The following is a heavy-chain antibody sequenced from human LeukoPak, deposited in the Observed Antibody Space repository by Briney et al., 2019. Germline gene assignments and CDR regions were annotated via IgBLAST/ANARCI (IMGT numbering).Heavy chain of an antibody. CDR1: GYSFTSSW. CDR2: IYPDSDT. V-gene: IGHV5-51*01. CDR3: ARKYSSGWPN. Sequence: GESLKISCQASGYSFTSSWIGWVRQMPGKGLEWMAIIYPDSDTRYRPTFQGQVTISADKSINTAYLQWSSLKASDTAMYHCARKYSSGWPNWGQGTLVTVSS. D-gene: IGHD6-19*01. J-gene: IGHJ4*02.